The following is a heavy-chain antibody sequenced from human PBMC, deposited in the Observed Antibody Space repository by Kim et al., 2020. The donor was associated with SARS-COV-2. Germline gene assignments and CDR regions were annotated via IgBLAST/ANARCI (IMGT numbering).Heavy chain of an antibody. CDR1: GGSVSTTSYF. Sequence: SETLSLTCTVSGGSVSTTSYFWSWIRQPPGKALEWIGYVYYNGRTTYNPSLKSRVSISVDTSKNQFSLKLNSVTAGDTAVYYCARTITIPHWFDPWGQGTLATV. J-gene: IGHJ5*02. D-gene: IGHD3-3*01. V-gene: IGHV4-61*01. CDR3: ARTITIPHWFDP. CDR2: VYYNGRT.